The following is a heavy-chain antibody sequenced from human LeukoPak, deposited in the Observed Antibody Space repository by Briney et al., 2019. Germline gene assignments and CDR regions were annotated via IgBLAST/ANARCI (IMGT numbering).Heavy chain of an antibody. J-gene: IGHJ4*02. CDR1: GGTFSSYA. CDR3: ASTSWYYYDSSGSQGHFDY. CDR2: IIPIFGTA. V-gene: IGHV1-69*05. D-gene: IGHD3-22*01. Sequence: ASVKVSCKASGGTFSSYAISWVRQAPGQGLEWMGGIIPIFGTANYAQKFQGRVTITTDESTSTAYMELSSLRSEDTAVYYCASTSWYYYDSSGSQGHFDYWGQGTLVTVSS.